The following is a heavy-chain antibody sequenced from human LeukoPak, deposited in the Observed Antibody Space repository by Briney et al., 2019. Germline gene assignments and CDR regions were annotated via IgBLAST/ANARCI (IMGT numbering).Heavy chain of an antibody. CDR1: GGSISSYY. CDR3: ARERNYYDSSGYYYTPRPYYFDY. J-gene: IGHJ4*02. CDR2: IYYSGST. V-gene: IGHV4-59*12. Sequence: SETLSLTCTVSGGSISSYYWSWIRQPPGKGLEWIGYIYYSGSTYYNPSLKSRVTISVDTSKNQFSLKLSSVTAADTAVYYCARERNYYDSSGYYYTPRPYYFDYWGQGTLVTVSS. D-gene: IGHD3-22*01.